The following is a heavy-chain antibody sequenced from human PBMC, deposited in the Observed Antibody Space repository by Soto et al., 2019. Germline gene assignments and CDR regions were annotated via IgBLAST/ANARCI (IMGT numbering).Heavy chain of an antibody. CDR1: GFTVSGMF. D-gene: IGHD6-19*01. V-gene: IGHV3-53*01. CDR2: IYPAGPT. Sequence: GGSLRLSCAASGFTVSGMFMNWVRQAPGKGLEWVSVIYPAGPTYYADSVKSRFTISRDNSKNTLLLQLNNLRAEDTAVYYCARDADSSGLDYWGQGILVTVSS. CDR3: ARDADSSGLDY. J-gene: IGHJ4*02.